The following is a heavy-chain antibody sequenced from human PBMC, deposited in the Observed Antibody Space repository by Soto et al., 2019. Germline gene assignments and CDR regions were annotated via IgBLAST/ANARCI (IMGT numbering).Heavy chain of an antibody. J-gene: IGHJ4*02. V-gene: IGHV1-18*01. D-gene: IGHD3-9*01. CDR1: GYTFTSYG. CDR3: ARDLRYFDWLPFDY. CDR2: ISAYNGNT. Sequence: ASVKVSCKASGYTFTSYGISWVRQAPGQGLEWMGWISAYNGNTNYAQKLQGRVTMTTDTFTSTAYMELRSLRSDDTAVYYCARDLRYFDWLPFDYWGQGTLVTVSS.